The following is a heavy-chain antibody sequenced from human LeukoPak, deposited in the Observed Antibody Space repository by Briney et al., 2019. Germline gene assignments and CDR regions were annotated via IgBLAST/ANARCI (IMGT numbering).Heavy chain of an antibody. V-gene: IGHV1-46*01. CDR1: GYTFTSYY. D-gene: IGHD2-15*01. CDR2: INPSGGST. J-gene: IGHJ3*02. CDR3: ARELRYCSGGSCSGDAFDI. Sequence: ASVKVSCKASGYTFTSYYMHWVRQAPGQGLEWMGIINPSGGSTSYAQKFQGRVTMTRDTSTSTVYMELSSLRSEDTAVYYCARELRYCSGGSCSGDAFDIWGQGTMVTVSS.